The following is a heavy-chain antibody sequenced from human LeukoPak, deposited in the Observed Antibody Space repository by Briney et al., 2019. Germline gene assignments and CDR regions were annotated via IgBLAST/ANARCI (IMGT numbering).Heavy chain of an antibody. V-gene: IGHV1-8*03. CDR2: MNPNSGNT. Sequence: ASVKVSCKASGGTFSSYAINWVRQATGQGLEWMGWMNPNSGNTGYAQRFQGRVTITRNTSISTAYMELSSLRSVDTAVYYCARGRDYYGSGSDYWGQGTLVTVSS. D-gene: IGHD3-10*01. J-gene: IGHJ4*02. CDR3: ARGRDYYGSGSDY. CDR1: GGTFSSYA.